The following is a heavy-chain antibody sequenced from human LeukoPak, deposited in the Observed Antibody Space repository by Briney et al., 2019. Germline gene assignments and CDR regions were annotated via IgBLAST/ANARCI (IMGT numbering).Heavy chain of an antibody. CDR2: ISSSSSYI. J-gene: IGHJ2*01. V-gene: IGHV3-21*01. CDR3: ARGDDYYDSSGPPDL. CDR1: GFTFSSYS. Sequence: PGGSPRLSCAASGFTFSSYSMNWVRQAPGKGLEWVSSISSSSSYIYYADLAKGRFTISRDNAKNSLYLQMNSLRAEDTAVYYCARGDDYYDSSGPPDLWGRGTLVTVSS. D-gene: IGHD3-22*01.